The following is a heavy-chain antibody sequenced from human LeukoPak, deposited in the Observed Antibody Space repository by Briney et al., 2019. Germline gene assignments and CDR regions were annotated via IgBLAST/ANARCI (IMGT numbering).Heavy chain of an antibody. Sequence: KPSGTLSPTLSVLGGSLTSFLWGPIRPPPREGPEWICYIFSSGETNYNPSLKSRVTISVDTSKNQFSLKLSSVTAADTAVYYCARDHCTGGSCYSGPSEGFDSWGQGTLVTVSS. CDR1: GGSLTSFL. J-gene: IGHJ5*01. CDR3: ARDHCTGGSCYSGPSEGFDS. CDR2: IFSSGET. V-gene: IGHV4-59*01. D-gene: IGHD2-15*01.